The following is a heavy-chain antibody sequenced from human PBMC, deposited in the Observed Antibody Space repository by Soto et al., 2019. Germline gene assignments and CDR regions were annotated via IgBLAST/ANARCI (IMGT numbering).Heavy chain of an antibody. J-gene: IGHJ1*01. CDR3: ATRKTQNFQH. CDR1: GYILTALS. Sequence: ASVKVSCQVSGYILTALSMHWVRRAPGKGLEWMGGFDPEDGETIYPQKFQGRVTMTEDTSTDTAYMELSSLRSEDTAVYYCATRKTQNFQHWGQGTLVTVSS. V-gene: IGHV1-24*01. CDR2: FDPEDGET.